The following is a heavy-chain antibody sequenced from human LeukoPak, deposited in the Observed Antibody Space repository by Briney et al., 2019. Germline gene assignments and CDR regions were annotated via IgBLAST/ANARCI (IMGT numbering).Heavy chain of an antibody. V-gene: IGHV4-4*07. CDR3: ARTFETYYYGSGSYRYFDY. Sequence: SETLSLTCTVSGGSISSYYWSWIRQPAGKGLEWIGRIYTSGSTNYNPSLKSRVTISVDTSKNQFSLKLSSVTAADTAVYYCARTFETYYYGSGSYRYFDYWGQGTLVTVSS. J-gene: IGHJ4*02. CDR1: GGSISSYY. CDR2: IYTSGST. D-gene: IGHD3-10*01.